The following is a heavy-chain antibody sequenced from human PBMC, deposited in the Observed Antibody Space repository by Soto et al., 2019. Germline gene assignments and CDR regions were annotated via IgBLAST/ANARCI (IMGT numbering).Heavy chain of an antibody. J-gene: IGHJ6*02. CDR3: ARLGKYYYYGMDV. CDR2: INHSGST. CDR1: GGSFSGYY. Sequence: XETLSLTCAVYGGSFSGYYWSWIRQPPGKGLEWIGEINHSGSTNYNPSLKSRVTISVDTSKNQFSLKLSSVTAADTAVYYCARLGKYYYYGMDVWGQGTTVTVSS. V-gene: IGHV4-34*01. D-gene: IGHD7-27*01.